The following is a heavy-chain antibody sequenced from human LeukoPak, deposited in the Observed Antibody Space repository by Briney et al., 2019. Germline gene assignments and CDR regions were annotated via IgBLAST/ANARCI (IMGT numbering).Heavy chain of an antibody. CDR3: ARRAMIVVATPAVDY. CDR1: GFTFDEYV. CDR2: IDWNGGST. V-gene: IGHV3-20*04. Sequence: GGSLRLSCAASGFTFDEYVMSWVRQAPGKGLEWVSGIDWNGGSTGYADSVKGRFTISRDNAKNSLYLQMNSLRAEDTALYYCARRAMIVVATPAVDYWGQGTLVTVSS. J-gene: IGHJ4*02. D-gene: IGHD3-22*01.